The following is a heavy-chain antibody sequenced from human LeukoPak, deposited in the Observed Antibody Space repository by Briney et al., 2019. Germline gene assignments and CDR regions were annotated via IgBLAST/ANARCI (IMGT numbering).Heavy chain of an antibody. D-gene: IGHD3-10*01. Sequence: PGRSLRLSCAASGFIFNNYGMHWVRQAPGKGPEWVAVISYDGTTKYYGDSVKGRFTISRDNAKNTLYLQMNSLRAEDTAVYYCARSFRSSGSENFDYWGQGTLVTVSS. V-gene: IGHV3-30*03. J-gene: IGHJ4*02. CDR2: ISYDGTTK. CDR1: GFIFNNYG. CDR3: ARSFRSSGSENFDY.